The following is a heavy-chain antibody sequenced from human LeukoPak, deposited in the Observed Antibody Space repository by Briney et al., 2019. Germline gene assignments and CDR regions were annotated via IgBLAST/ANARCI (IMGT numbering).Heavy chain of an antibody. CDR3: TRDPRVADY. Sequence: PGRSLRLSCAASGFTFSSYGMHWVRQAPGKGLEWLAYISGTSSDTKYADSVKGRFTISRDNAKNILYLQMNSLRAEDTAVYYCTRDPRVADYWGQGTLVTVSS. D-gene: IGHD5/OR15-5a*01. CDR1: GFTFSSYG. V-gene: IGHV3-21*05. CDR2: ISGTSSDT. J-gene: IGHJ4*02.